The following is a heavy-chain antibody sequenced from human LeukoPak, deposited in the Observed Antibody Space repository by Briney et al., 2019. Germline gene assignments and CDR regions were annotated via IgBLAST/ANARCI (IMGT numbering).Heavy chain of an antibody. CDR2: ISSSSSSI. CDR1: GFTSNSYS. D-gene: IGHD5-18*01. J-gene: IGHJ4*02. Sequence: GGSLRLSCAASGFTSNSYSMNWVRQAPGKGLEWVSSISSSSSSIYYADSVKGRFTISRDNAKNSLYLQMNSLRAEDTAVYYCARASGDIVETATMGSYWGQGTLVTVSS. V-gene: IGHV3-21*01. CDR3: ARASGDIVETATMGSY.